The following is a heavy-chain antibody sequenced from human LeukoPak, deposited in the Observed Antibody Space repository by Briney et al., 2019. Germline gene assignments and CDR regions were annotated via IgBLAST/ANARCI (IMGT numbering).Heavy chain of an antibody. D-gene: IGHD6-25*01. CDR1: GGSISSRSYY. Sequence: PPETLSLTCTVSGGSISSRSYYWGWIRQPPGKGLVGIGSIYHSGSTYYNPSLKSRVTISVDTSKKQFSLRLHSVTAADTAVYYCARLADYYYYMDVWGKGTTVTVSS. V-gene: IGHV4-39*01. CDR2: IYHSGST. CDR3: ARLADYYYYMDV. J-gene: IGHJ6*03.